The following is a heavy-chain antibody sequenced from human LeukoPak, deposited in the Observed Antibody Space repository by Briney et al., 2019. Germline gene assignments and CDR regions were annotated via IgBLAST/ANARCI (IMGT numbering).Heavy chain of an antibody. CDR2: IRYDGSNK. Sequence: GGSLRLSCAASGFTFSSYGMHWVRQAPGKGLEWVAFIRYDGSNKYYADSVEGRFTISRDNAKNSLYLQMNSLRAEDTAVYYCARDPRSFGGVIARFDCWGQGTLVTVSS. CDR3: ARDPRSFGGVIARFDC. CDR1: GFTFSSYG. J-gene: IGHJ4*02. V-gene: IGHV3-30*02. D-gene: IGHD3-16*02.